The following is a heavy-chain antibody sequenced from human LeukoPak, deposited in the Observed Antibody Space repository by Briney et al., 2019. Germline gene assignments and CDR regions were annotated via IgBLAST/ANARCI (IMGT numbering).Heavy chain of an antibody. J-gene: IGHJ5*02. V-gene: IGHV3-23*01. CDR3: ATRDSERAAWGFDP. CDR1: GITFSSYA. CDR2: ISDSGANT. D-gene: IGHD1-26*01. Sequence: GGSLRLSCTASGITFSSYAMSWVRQAPGNGLEWASSISDSGANTYYADSVKGRFTISRDNSKNTVYLQMNSLRAEDTAVYYCATRDSERAAWGFDPWGQGTLVTVSS.